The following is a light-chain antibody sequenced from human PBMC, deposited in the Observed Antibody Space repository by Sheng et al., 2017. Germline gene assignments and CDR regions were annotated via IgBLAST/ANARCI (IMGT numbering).Light chain of an antibody. Sequence: QSALTQPPSASGSPGQSVTISCSGTSSDVGSYNYVSWFQQHPGKVPKLIIYEVTKRPSAVPDRFSGSKSGNTASLTVSGLQAEDEADYYCSSYAGAKNVVFGGGTKLTVL. V-gene: IGLV2-8*01. CDR1: SSDVGSYNY. J-gene: IGLJ3*02. CDR2: EVT. CDR3: SSYAGAKNVV.